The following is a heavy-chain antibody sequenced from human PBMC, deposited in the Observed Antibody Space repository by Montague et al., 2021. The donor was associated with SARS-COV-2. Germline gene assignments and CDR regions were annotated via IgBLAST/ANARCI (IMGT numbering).Heavy chain of an antibody. CDR1: GGSISSYY. D-gene: IGHD3-3*01. CDR2: IYTSGST. J-gene: IGHJ6*03. CDR3: AREAGITIFGVAPAGYYYYMDV. V-gene: IGHV4-4*07. Sequence: SETLSLTCTVSGGSISSYYWSWIRQPAGKGLEWIGRIYTSGSTNYNPSLKSRVTMSVDTSKNQFSLKLSSVTAADTAVYYCAREAGITIFGVAPAGYYYYMDVGGKGTTVTVSS.